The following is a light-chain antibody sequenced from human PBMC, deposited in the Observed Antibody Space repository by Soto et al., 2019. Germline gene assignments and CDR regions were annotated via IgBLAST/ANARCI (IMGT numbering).Light chain of an antibody. J-gene: IGKJ5*01. Sequence: DIVMTQSPDSLAVSLGERATINCKSSQSVFYSSNNKNYLAWYQHKPGHPPKLIIYWASNRESGVPDRFSGSGSETDFTLTISSLQAEDVAVYYCQQYYTTPGTFGQGTRLEIK. V-gene: IGKV4-1*01. CDR1: QSVFYSSNNKNY. CDR2: WAS. CDR3: QQYYTTPGT.